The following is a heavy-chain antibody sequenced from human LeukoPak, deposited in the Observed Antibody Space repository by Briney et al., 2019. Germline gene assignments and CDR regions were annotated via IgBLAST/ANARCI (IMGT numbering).Heavy chain of an antibody. J-gene: IGHJ4*02. V-gene: IGHV1-18*01. Sequence: ASVKVSCKASGYTFTSYGISWVRQAPGQGLEWMGWISADNGNTNYAQKLQGRVTMTTDTSTSTAYMELRSLRSDDTAVYYCARVDSHRSTRGYYYWGQGTLVTVSS. CDR3: ARVDSHRSTRGYYY. CDR2: ISADNGNT. CDR1: GYTFTSYG. D-gene: IGHD3-22*01.